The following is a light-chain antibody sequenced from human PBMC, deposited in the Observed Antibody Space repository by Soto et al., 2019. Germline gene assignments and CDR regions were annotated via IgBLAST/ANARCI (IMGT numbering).Light chain of an antibody. CDR1: QRISSN. J-gene: IGKJ2*01. Sequence: MTQSPSSLSASVGDRVTITCRASQRISSNLNWYQQKPGKAPKVLIYGASILQSGVPSRFSGNGSGTDFTLTISSLQPEDSATYFCQQSYITPLYTFGQGTKVDIK. V-gene: IGKV1-39*01. CDR2: GAS. CDR3: QQSYITPLYT.